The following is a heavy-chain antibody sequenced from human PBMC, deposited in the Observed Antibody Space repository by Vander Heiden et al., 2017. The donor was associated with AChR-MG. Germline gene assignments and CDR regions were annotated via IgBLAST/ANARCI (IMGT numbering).Heavy chain of an antibody. V-gene: IGHV3-23*01. D-gene: IGHD2-2*01. CDR3: AKVGKYQRCYTTDAFDI. J-gene: IGHJ3*02. CDR2: ISGSGGST. CDR1: GFTFSSYA. Sequence: EVQLLESGGGLVQPGGSLRLFCAASGFTFSSYAMSWVRQAPGKGLEWVSAISGSGGSTYYADSVKGRVTISRDNSKNTLYLQMNSLRAEDTAVYYCAKVGKYQRCYTTDAFDIWGQGTMVTVSS.